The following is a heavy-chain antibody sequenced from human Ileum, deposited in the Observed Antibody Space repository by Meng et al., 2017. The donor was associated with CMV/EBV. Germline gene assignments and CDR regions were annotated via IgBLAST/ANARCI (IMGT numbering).Heavy chain of an antibody. CDR2: INHSGST. V-gene: IGHV4-34*01. Sequence: YGWSFSGYYWSWIRQPPGKGLEWIGEINHSGSTNYNPSLKSRVTISVDTSKNQFSLKLSSVTAADTAVYYCARLGSARYCSGGSCQDYWGQGTLVTVS. J-gene: IGHJ4*02. CDR1: GWSFSGYY. D-gene: IGHD2-15*01. CDR3: ARLGSARYCSGGSCQDY.